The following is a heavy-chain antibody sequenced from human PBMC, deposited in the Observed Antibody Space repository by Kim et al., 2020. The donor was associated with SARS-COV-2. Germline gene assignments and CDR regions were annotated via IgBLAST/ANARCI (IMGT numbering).Heavy chain of an antibody. CDR3: ARGVGEGTYSGYEKPFDY. CDR2: INPSAGST. V-gene: IGHV1-46*01. J-gene: IGHJ4*02. CDR1: GYTFTSYY. Sequence: ASVKVSCKASGYTFTSYYMHWVRQAPGQGLEWMGIINPSAGSTSYAQKFQGRVTMTRDTSTSTVYMELSSLRSEDTAVYYCARGVGEGTYSGYEKPFDYWGQGTLVTVSS. D-gene: IGHD5-12*01.